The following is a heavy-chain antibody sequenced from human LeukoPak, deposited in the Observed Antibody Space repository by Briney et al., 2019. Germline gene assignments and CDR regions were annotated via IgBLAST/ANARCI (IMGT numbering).Heavy chain of an antibody. CDR1: GDTIYSNSVA. CDR3: ARFGLLDDY. V-gene: IGHV6-1*01. D-gene: IGHD3/OR15-3a*01. J-gene: IGHJ4*02. Sequence: SRTLSLTCVISGDTIYSNSVAWNWVRQSPSKGLEWLGRTYYMSKWYNDYEVSVKSRITINPDTSKNQFSLKLSSVTAADTAVYYCARFGLLDDYWGQGTLVTVSS. CDR2: TYYMSKWYN.